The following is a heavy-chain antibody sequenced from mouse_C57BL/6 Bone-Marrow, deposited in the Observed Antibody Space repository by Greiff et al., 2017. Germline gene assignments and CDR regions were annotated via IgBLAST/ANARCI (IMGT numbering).Heavy chain of an antibody. CDR3: AKEVYYGSSYGWYFDV. Sequence: QVQLQQPGAELVMPGASVKLSCKASGYTFTSYWMHWVKQRPGQGLEWIGEIDPSDSYTNYNQKFKGKSTLTVDKSSSTAYMQLSSLPSEDSAVYYCAKEVYYGSSYGWYFDVWGTGTTVTVSS. CDR2: IDPSDSYT. CDR1: GYTFTSYW. J-gene: IGHJ1*03. V-gene: IGHV1-69*01. D-gene: IGHD1-1*01.